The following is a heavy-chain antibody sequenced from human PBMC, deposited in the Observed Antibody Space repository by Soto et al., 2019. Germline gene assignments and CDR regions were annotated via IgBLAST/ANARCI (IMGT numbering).Heavy chain of an antibody. CDR3: ARGRRGIAGGNYYYYYMDV. J-gene: IGHJ6*03. D-gene: IGHD6-13*01. V-gene: IGHV4-34*01. Sequence: SETLSLTCAVYGGSFSGYYWSWIRQPPGKGLEWIGEINHSGSTNYNPSLKSRVTISVDTSKNQFSLKLSSVTAADTAVYYCARGRRGIAGGNYYYYYMDVWGKGTTVTVSS. CDR1: GGSFSGYY. CDR2: INHSGST.